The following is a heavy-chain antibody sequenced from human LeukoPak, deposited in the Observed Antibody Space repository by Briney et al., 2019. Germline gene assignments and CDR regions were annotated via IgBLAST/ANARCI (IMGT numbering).Heavy chain of an antibody. CDR3: ARDRNWNDDAFDI. D-gene: IGHD1-1*01. CDR1: GYTFTGYY. CDR2: INPNSGGT. J-gene: IGHJ3*02. V-gene: IGHV1-2*02. Sequence: ASVKVSCKASGYTFTGYYMHWVRQAPGQGLEWMGWINPNSGGTNYAQKFQGRVTMTRDTSISTAYMELSRLRSGDTAVYYCARDRNWNDDAFDIWGQGTMVTVSS.